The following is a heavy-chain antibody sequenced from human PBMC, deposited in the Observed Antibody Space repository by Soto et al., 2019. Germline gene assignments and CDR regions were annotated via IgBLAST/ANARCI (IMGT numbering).Heavy chain of an antibody. Sequence: RAAAVCTCMGFAGSWMRQGTVQVLEWVSAIRGSGGSTYYADSVKGGFTISRDNSKNTLYLQMNSLRAEDTAVYYCANVISSGCYSHYHGMDVWGQGPTVSLSS. CDR1: VCTCMGFA. CDR2: IRGSGGST. J-gene: IGHJ6*02. V-gene: IGHV3-23*01. D-gene: IGHD6-19*01. CDR3: ANVISSGCYSHYHGMDV.